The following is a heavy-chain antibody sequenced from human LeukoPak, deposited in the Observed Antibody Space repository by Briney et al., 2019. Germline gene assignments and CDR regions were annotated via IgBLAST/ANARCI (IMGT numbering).Heavy chain of an antibody. CDR2: ICGSGGT. CDR1: GFTFRSYA. D-gene: IGHD1-14*01. J-gene: IGHJ6*02. Sequence: GGSLRLSCTVSGFTFRSYALSWVRQAPGTGLEWVSAICGSGGTYYADSVKGRFTISRDNSKNALYLQMNGLRAEDTAVYYCAKYLTARGPPYALDVWGQGTTVTVSS. V-gene: IGHV3-23*01. CDR3: AKYLTARGPPYALDV.